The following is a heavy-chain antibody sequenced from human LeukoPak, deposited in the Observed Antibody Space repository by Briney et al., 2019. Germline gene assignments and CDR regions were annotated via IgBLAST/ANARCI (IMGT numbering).Heavy chain of an antibody. CDR1: GDSISSSSHY. D-gene: IGHD2-21*01. CDR2: IFYSGRT. J-gene: IGHJ5*01. V-gene: IGHV4-39*07. Sequence: SETLSLTCSVSGDSISSSSHYWGWIRQPPGKGLEWIGSIFYSGRTYYTPSLKSRATMSLDTSKNQFSLRLTSVTAADTAVYYCARQIAVVEPTDPNWFDSWGQGTLVTVSS. CDR3: ARQIAVVEPTDPNWFDS.